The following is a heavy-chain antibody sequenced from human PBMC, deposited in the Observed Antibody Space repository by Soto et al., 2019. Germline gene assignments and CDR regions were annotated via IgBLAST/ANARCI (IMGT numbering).Heavy chain of an antibody. CDR3: VTDTRGS. Sequence: EVQLVESGGDLVKPGGSLRLSCAASGFTFYNAWLNWVRQAPGKGLEWVGRIKSKNDGETTDYAAPVKGRFTISRDDSLNTLYLQMNSMKPDDRAGYYCVTDTRGSWGQGTLVTVSS. CDR1: GFTFYNAW. V-gene: IGHV3-15*07. CDR2: IKSKNDGETT. J-gene: IGHJ5*02. D-gene: IGHD3-3*01.